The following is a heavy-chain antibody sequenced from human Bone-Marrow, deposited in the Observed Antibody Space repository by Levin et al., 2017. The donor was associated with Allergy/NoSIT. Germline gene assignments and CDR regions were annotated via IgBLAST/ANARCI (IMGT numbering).Heavy chain of an antibody. D-gene: IGHD2-15*01. J-gene: IGHJ3*02. CDR3: STDRSDSEGGLFYDVFVI. CDR2: INAGGTKT. Sequence: GGSLRLSCSASGFSLSTYWMTWVRQAPGKGLEWVANINAGGTKTSYVDSVKGRFTSSRDNAKNSLYLQMDSLRAEDTAMYFCSTDRSDSEGGLFYDVFVIWGEGTMVTVSS. V-gene: IGHV3-7*01. CDR1: GFSLSTYW.